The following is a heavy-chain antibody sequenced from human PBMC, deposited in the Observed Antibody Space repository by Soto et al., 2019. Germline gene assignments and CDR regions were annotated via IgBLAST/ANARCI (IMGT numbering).Heavy chain of an antibody. Sequence: QVQLVQSGAEVKKPGASVKVSCKASGYTFTGYYMHWVRQAPGQGLEWMGWINPTSGGTNYAQKFQGWVTMTRDTSISRAYLELSRLRSDDTAVYYCARDWKGCTNVVCYRQRAFAIWGQGTMVTVSS. CDR1: GYTFTGYY. CDR2: INPTSGGT. V-gene: IGHV1-2*04. CDR3: ARDWKGCTNVVCYRQRAFAI. J-gene: IGHJ3*02. D-gene: IGHD2-8*01.